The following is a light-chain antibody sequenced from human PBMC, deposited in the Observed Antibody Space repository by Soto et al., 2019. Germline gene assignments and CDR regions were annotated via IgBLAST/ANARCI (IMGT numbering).Light chain of an antibody. Sequence: DSVVTQTPGTLSLSQGDRATLSCRASHRVGSNYLAWYHQKSGQPPRLLIHGASSRATGVPDRFSGSGSGTDFSLTISRLEPEDFAVYYCQQYGSTLWTFGQGTKVDI. V-gene: IGKV3-20*01. CDR3: QQYGSTLWT. CDR2: GAS. CDR1: HRVGSNY. J-gene: IGKJ1*01.